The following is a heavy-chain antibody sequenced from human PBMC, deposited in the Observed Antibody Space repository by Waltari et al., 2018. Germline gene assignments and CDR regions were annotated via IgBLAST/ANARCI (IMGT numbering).Heavy chain of an antibody. CDR1: SNLITERF. CDR3: AREYCGGECRLFDF. Sequence: LVQSGAEVMKPGSSVKVSCKVSSNLITERFIHWLRQAPGQGLEWMGWVNPRGGATNFAQRFRGRITVTWDTSLSTSYLGLSGLSSDDTAIYYCAREYCGGECRLFDFWGQGTLVTVSS. D-gene: IGHD2-21*01. V-gene: IGHV1-2*02. CDR2: VNPRGGAT. J-gene: IGHJ4*02.